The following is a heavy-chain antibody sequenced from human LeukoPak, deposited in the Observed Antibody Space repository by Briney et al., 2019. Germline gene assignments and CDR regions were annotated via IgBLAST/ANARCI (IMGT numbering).Heavy chain of an antibody. CDR3: ARVAYCGGDCYPEYFQH. CDR1: GYSFTSYW. V-gene: IGHV5-51*01. Sequence: RGESLKISCKGSGYSFTSYWIGWVRQMPGKGLEWMGIIYPGDSDTRYSPSFQGQVTISADKSISTAYLQWSSLKASGTAMYYCARVAYCGGDCYPEYFQHWGQGTLVTVSS. J-gene: IGHJ1*01. CDR2: IYPGDSDT. D-gene: IGHD2-21*02.